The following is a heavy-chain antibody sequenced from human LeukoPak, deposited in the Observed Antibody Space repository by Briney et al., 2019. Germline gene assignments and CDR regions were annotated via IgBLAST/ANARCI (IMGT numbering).Heavy chain of an antibody. CDR2: IGGSGATT. CDR3: AKVLRYFDWSNLIMDY. CDR1: GFSFSAYG. V-gene: IGHV3-23*01. J-gene: IGHJ4*02. Sequence: GGSLRLSCAASGFSFSAYGMNWVRQAPGKGLEWVSAIGGSGATTYYADSVRGRFTISRDNSKNTMYLQMSSLRAEDTAVYYCAKVLRYFDWSNLIMDYWGQGTLVTVSS. D-gene: IGHD3-9*01.